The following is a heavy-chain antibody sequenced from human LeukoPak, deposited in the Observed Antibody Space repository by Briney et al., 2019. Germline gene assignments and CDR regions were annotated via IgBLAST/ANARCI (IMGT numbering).Heavy chain of an antibody. Sequence: GGSLRLPCAASGFTFSSYSMNWVRQAPGKGLEWVSSISSSSSYIYYADSVKGRFTISRDNAKNLLYLQMNSLRAEDTAVYYCARVSVGGVLTGYPDYWGQGTLVTVSS. CDR3: ARVSVGGVLTGYPDY. V-gene: IGHV3-21*01. CDR1: GFTFSSYS. D-gene: IGHD3-9*01. J-gene: IGHJ4*02. CDR2: ISSSSSYI.